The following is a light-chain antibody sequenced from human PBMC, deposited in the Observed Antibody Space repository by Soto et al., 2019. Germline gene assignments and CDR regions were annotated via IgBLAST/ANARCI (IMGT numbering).Light chain of an antibody. CDR3: QQYYSIPFT. Sequence: DIVMTQSPDSLAVSLGERATINCKSSQSVLYSSDNKNCLGWYQQKPGQPPKLLIYWASTRESGVPDRFSGSGSGTDFTLTISSLQAEDVAVYYCQQYYSIPFTFGPGTKVDIK. CDR2: WAS. CDR1: QSVLYSSDNKNC. J-gene: IGKJ3*01. V-gene: IGKV4-1*01.